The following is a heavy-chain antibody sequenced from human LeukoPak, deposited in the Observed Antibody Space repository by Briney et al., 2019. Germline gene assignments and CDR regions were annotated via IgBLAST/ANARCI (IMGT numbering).Heavy chain of an antibody. D-gene: IGHD3-22*01. Sequence: GGSLRLSCVASGFTFNIYSMSWVRQAPGKGLEWVSSSTSSGDATFYADSVKDHFTISRDNSRSTLYLQMSRLRVEDTAVYYCAKDRPNYHASNGHYYRLNGDSWGQGTLVTVSS. J-gene: IGHJ5*01. CDR1: GFTFNIYS. CDR2: STSSGDAT. CDR3: AKDRPNYHASNGHYYRLNGDS. V-gene: IGHV3-23*01.